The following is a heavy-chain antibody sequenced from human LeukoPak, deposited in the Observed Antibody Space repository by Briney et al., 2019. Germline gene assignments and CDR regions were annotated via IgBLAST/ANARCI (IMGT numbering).Heavy chain of an antibody. J-gene: IGHJ4*02. CDR2: ISTYNGNT. D-gene: IGHD5-18*01. CDR1: GYTFTKYG. V-gene: IGHV1-18*01. CDR3: ARDRDTALDPFDY. Sequence: GASVKVSCKASGYTFTKYGIRWVRQAPGQGLEWMGWISTYNGNTNYAQKFQGRVAMTTATATSTVSMELRSLRSDDTAVYYYARDRDTALDPFDYWGQGSLVTVSS.